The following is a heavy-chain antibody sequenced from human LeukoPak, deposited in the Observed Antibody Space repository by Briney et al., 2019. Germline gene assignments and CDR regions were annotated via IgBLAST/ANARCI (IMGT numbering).Heavy chain of an antibody. V-gene: IGHV3-23*01. Sequence: GGSLRLSCAASGFTFSSYAMSWVRQAPGKGLEWVSAISGSGGSTYYADSVKGRFTISRDNSKNTLYLQMNSLRAEDTAVYYCANQRDSRLSYYDSSGHDAFDIWGQGTMVTVSS. CDR1: GFTFSSYA. J-gene: IGHJ3*02. CDR3: ANQRDSRLSYYDSSGHDAFDI. D-gene: IGHD3-22*01. CDR2: ISGSGGST.